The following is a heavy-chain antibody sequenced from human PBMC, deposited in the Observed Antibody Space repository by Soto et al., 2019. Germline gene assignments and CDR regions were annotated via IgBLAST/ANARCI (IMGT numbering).Heavy chain of an antibody. CDR3: ARDFSGIAAAGTLDH. CDR2: IGTAGDP. CDR1: GFTCSNYD. V-gene: IGHV3-13*05. Sequence: GGSLRLSCAASGFTCSNYDMHWVRQATGKGLEWVSAIGTAGDPYYPGSVKGRFTISRENAKNSLYLQMNSLRAGDTAVYYCARDFSGIAAAGTLDHWGQGTLVTVSS. D-gene: IGHD6-13*01. J-gene: IGHJ4*02.